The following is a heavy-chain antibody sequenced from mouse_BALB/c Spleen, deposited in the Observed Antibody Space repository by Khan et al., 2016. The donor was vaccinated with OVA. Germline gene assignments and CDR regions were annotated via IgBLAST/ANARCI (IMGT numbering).Heavy chain of an antibody. V-gene: IGHV1S34*01. CDR3: ARVDYYGSSSFAY. CDR1: GYSFTGYY. J-gene: IGHJ3*01. Sequence: LVKTGASVKISCKASGYSFTGYYMHWVKQSHGKSLEWIGYISCYNGSTTYNQKFKGKATFTVDTSSSTVYMQFNSLTSEDSAVDYCARVDYYGSSSFAYWGQGTLVTVSS. CDR2: ISCYNGST. D-gene: IGHD1-1*01.